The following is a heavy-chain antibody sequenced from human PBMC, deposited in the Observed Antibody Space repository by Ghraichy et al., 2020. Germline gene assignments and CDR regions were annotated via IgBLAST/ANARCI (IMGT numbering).Heavy chain of an antibody. V-gene: IGHV3-49*03. J-gene: IGHJ6*02. CDR3: TRYSGYGGYGMDV. CDR1: GFTFGDYA. D-gene: IGHD5-12*01. Sequence: GKSLNISCTASGFTFGDYAMSWFRQAPGKGLEWVGFIRSKAYGGTTEYAASVKGRFTISRDDSKSIAYLQMNSLKTEDTAVYYCTRYSGYGGYGMDVWGQGTTVTVSS. CDR2: IRSKAYGGTT.